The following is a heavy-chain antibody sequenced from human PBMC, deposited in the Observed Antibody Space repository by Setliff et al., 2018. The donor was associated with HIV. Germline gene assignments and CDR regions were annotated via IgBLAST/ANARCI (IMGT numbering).Heavy chain of an antibody. CDR1: GYSISSGYY. J-gene: IGHJ4*02. V-gene: IGHV4-38-2*02. Sequence: PSETLSLTCAVSGYSISSGYYWGWIRQPPGKGLEWIGSIYHSESTYYNPSLKSRVTISVDTSKNQFSLKLSSVTAADTAVYYCARDRMPMASWVPDKRGQGTLVTVSS. CDR3: ARDRMPMASWVPDK. D-gene: IGHD2-2*01. CDR2: IYHSEST.